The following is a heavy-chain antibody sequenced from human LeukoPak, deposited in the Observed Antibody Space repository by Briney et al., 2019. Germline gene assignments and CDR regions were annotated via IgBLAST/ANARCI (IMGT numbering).Heavy chain of an antibody. CDR2: IKSDGSEK. D-gene: IGHD6-6*01. CDR3: AKLSEYSFDS. V-gene: IGHV3-7*02. J-gene: IGHJ4*02. Sequence: GGSLRLSCAASGFTFAGYWMTWVRHPPGKGLEWVANIKSDGSEKYYVDSVKGRFTISRDSAKNSLNLQLNSLRAEDTAVYYCAKLSEYSFDSRGQGTQVTVSS. CDR1: GFTFAGYW.